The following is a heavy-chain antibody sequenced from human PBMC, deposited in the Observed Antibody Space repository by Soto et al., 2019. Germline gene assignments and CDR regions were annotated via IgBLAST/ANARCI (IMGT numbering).Heavy chain of an antibody. Sequence: GASVKVSCKASGGTFSSYAISWVRQAPGQGLEWTGGIIPIFGTANYAEKFQGRVTITADESTSTAYMELSSLRSEDTAVYYCARGNLYYDFWSGYYKLPYYYYYGMDVWGQGTTVTVSS. V-gene: IGHV1-69*13. CDR2: IIPIFGTA. D-gene: IGHD3-3*01. CDR3: ARGNLYYDFWSGYYKLPYYYYYGMDV. J-gene: IGHJ6*02. CDR1: GGTFSSYA.